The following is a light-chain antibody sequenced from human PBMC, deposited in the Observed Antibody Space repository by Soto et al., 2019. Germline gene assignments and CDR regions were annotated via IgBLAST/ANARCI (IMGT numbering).Light chain of an antibody. V-gene: IGKV3-11*01. CDR2: DAS. CDR3: QQYGGSLT. Sequence: EIVLTQSPATLSLSPGERATLSCRASQSVSSYLAWYQQKPGQAPRLLIYDASNRATGIPARFSGSGSGTEFTLTISRLEPEDFALYYCQQYGGSLTFGGGTKVDIK. CDR1: QSVSSY. J-gene: IGKJ4*01.